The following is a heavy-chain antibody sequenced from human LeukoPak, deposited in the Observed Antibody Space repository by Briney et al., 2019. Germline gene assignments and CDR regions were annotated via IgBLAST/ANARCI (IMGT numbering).Heavy chain of an antibody. D-gene: IGHD5-18*01. CDR1: GYTFTGYY. J-gene: IGHJ4*02. CDR3: ARTLGYSYGPAGWYFDY. V-gene: IGHV1-2*02. Sequence: VSVKVSCKASGYTFTGYYMHWVRQAPGQGLEWMGWITPNSGGARYAQKFQGRVTMTWDTSIGTAYMELSSLKSDDTAVYYCARTLGYSYGPAGWYFDYWGQGALVTVSS. CDR2: ITPNSGGA.